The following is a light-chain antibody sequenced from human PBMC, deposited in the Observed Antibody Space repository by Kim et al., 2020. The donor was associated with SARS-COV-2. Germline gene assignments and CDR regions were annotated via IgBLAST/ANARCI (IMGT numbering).Light chain of an antibody. V-gene: IGKV1-16*01. CDR1: QDISNN. Sequence: GSGGERGTITCRARQDISNNLAWFQQKPAKAPKSLIYAASSLQSGAPSRFSGAGSGTDFTLTISTLQAEDSGTYYCQQYSGYPRTFGQGTKVDIK. CDR2: AAS. J-gene: IGKJ1*01. CDR3: QQYSGYPRT.